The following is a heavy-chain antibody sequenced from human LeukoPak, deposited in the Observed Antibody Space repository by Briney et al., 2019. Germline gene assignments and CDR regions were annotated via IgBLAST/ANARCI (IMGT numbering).Heavy chain of an antibody. V-gene: IGHV4-4*07. CDR2: IYTSGST. Sequence: SETLSLTCIVSGGSISSYYWNWIRQPAGKGLEWIGRIYTSGSTNYNPSLKSRVTMSVDTSKNQLSLKLSSVTAADTAVYYCAGRPFFGVVARDYWGQGTLVTVSS. CDR1: GGSISSYY. D-gene: IGHD3-3*01. J-gene: IGHJ4*02. CDR3: AGRPFFGVVARDY.